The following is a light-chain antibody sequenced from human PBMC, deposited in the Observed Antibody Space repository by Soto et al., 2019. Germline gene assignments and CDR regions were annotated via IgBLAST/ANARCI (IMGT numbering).Light chain of an antibody. V-gene: IGKV3-15*01. CDR2: GAS. CDR1: QSVGNN. Sequence: EIVMTQSPATLPVSPGERATLSCRASQSVGNNLAWYQQKPGQAPRLIIYGASIRATGIPDRFSGSGSGTEFTLTISSLQSEDFAVYYCQQYNDWPPGTFGQGTKVDIK. J-gene: IGKJ1*01. CDR3: QQYNDWPPGT.